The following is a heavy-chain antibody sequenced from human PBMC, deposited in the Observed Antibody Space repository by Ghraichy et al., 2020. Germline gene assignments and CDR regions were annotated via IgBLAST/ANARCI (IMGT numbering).Heavy chain of an antibody. D-gene: IGHD2-2*02. V-gene: IGHV3-48*02. J-gene: IGHJ4*02. Sequence: GGSLRLSCAASGFTFSSYSMNWVRQAPGKGLEWVSYISSSSSTIYYADSVKGRFTISRDNAKNSLYLQMNSLRDEDTAVYYCARARGVVVPAAIRFDYWGQGTLVTVSS. CDR1: GFTFSSYS. CDR2: ISSSSSTI. CDR3: ARARGVVVPAAIRFDY.